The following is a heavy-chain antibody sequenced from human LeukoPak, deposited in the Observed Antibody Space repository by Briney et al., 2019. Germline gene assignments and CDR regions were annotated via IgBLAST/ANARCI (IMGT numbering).Heavy chain of an antibody. Sequence: SVKVSCKASGGTFSSYAISWVRQAPGQGLEWMGGIIPIFGTANYAQKFQGRVTITADKSTSTAYMELSSLRSEDTAVYYCARAGTYYYGSGSYYMIDYWGQGTLVTVSS. J-gene: IGHJ4*02. CDR2: IIPIFGTA. D-gene: IGHD3-10*01. CDR3: ARAGTYYYGSGSYYMIDY. V-gene: IGHV1-69*06. CDR1: GGTFSSYA.